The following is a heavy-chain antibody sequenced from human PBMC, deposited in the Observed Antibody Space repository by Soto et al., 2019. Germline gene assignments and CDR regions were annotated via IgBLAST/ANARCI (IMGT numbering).Heavy chain of an antibody. CDR1: GGTVSSYS. CDR2: IIPIFGTA. CDR3: ALPLYYYDSSGYKSYYFDY. Sequence: SVKVCGKASGGTVSSYSISWVRQAPGQGLEWMGGIIPIFGTANYAQKFQGRVTITADESTSTAYMELSSLRSEDTAVYYCALPLYYYDSSGYKSYYFDYWGQGTLVTVSS. V-gene: IGHV1-69*13. D-gene: IGHD3-22*01. J-gene: IGHJ4*02.